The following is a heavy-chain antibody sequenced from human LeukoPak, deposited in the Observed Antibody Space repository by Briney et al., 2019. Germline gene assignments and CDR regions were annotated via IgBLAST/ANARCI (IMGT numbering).Heavy chain of an antibody. CDR1: GGTFSSYA. Sequence: ASVKVSCKASGGTFSSYALSWVRQAPGQGLEWMGGIIPIFGTANYAQKFQGRVTITADESTSTAYMELSSLRSEDTAVYYCAAVVPAVMGYFDYWGQGTLVTVSS. D-gene: IGHD2-2*01. V-gene: IGHV1-69*01. CDR2: IIPIFGTA. CDR3: AAVVPAVMGYFDY. J-gene: IGHJ4*02.